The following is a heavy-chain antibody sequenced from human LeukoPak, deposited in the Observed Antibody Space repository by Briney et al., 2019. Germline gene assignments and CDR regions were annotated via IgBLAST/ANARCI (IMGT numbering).Heavy chain of an antibody. Sequence: GESLKISCQGSGYIFSNYWIAWVRQMPGKGLEWMGMIYPGDSNTRYSPSFQGQVTISADKSTSTAYLQWSSLTASDTAIYYCARHNCYDSWGQGTLVTVSS. V-gene: IGHV5-51*01. CDR1: GYIFSNYW. D-gene: IGHD3-16*01. CDR2: IYPGDSNT. J-gene: IGHJ4*02. CDR3: ARHNCYDS.